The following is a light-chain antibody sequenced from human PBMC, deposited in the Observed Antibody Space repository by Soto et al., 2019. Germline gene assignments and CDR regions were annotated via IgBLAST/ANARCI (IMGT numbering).Light chain of an antibody. V-gene: IGKV1-39*01. CDR1: QSISTY. Sequence: DIQMTQSPSSLSASVGDRVTITCRASQSISTYLNWYQQKAGLAPKLLIYAASSLQSGVPSRFCGSGSGTDFTLTISSLQPEDFATYYCQQTYSTPPTFGQGTKVDIK. CDR2: AAS. CDR3: QQTYSTPPT. J-gene: IGKJ1*01.